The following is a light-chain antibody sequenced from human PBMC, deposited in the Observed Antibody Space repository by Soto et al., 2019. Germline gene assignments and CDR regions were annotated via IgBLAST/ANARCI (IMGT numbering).Light chain of an antibody. CDR3: QLYNSYST. CDR1: QSISSW. V-gene: IGKV1-5*01. J-gene: IGKJ1*01. CDR2: DAS. Sequence: IQMTQPPSTLSASVGDRVTITCRASQSISSWLAWYQQKPGKAPKLLIYDASSLESGVPSRFSGSGSGTEFTLTISSLQPDDFATYYCQLYNSYSTCGHGTKVDIK.